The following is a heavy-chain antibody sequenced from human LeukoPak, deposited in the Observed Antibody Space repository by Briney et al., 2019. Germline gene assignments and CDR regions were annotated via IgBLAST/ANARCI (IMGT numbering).Heavy chain of an antibody. CDR1: GYTVTSYG. Sequence: GGSVKVSCKASGYTVTSYGISWVRQAPGQGLEWMGWISAYNGNTNYAQKLQGRVTMTTDTSTSTAYMELRSLRSDDTAVYYCARVRNIAAAAYFDYWGQGTLVTVSS. CDR2: ISAYNGNT. V-gene: IGHV1-18*01. D-gene: IGHD6-13*01. J-gene: IGHJ4*02. CDR3: ARVRNIAAAAYFDY.